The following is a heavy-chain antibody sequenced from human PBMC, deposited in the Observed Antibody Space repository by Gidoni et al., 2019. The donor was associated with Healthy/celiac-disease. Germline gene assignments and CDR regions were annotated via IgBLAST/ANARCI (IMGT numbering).Heavy chain of an antibody. V-gene: IGHV4-39*02. D-gene: IGHD2-2*01. CDR3: AREMPVAFDP. CDR1: GRSISSSSYY. CDR2: IYYSGST. J-gene: IGHJ5*02. Sequence: QLQLPQSGPGLVKPSETLSLTCTVSGRSISSSSYYWGWIRQPPGKGLEWIGSIYYSGSTYYNPSLKSRVTISVDTSKNQFSLKLSSVTAADTAVYYCAREMPVAFDPWGQGTLVTVSS.